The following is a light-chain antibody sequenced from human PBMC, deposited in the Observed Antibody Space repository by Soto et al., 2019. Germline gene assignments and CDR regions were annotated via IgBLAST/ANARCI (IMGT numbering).Light chain of an antibody. V-gene: IGLV2-14*01. J-gene: IGLJ3*02. CDR2: EVS. CDR3: SSYTTTSTLWV. Sequence: QSALTQPASVSGSPGQSITISCTETSSDVGGYNSVSWYQQHPGKAPKLMIFEVSNRPSGVSNRFSGSKSGNTASLTISGLHTEYEDDYYCSSYTTTSTLWVFGGGTKLTVL. CDR1: SSDVGGYNS.